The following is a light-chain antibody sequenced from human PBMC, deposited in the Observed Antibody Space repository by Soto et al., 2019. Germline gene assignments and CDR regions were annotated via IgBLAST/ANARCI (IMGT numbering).Light chain of an antibody. CDR3: SSSAGSNNLV. CDR2: EVS. V-gene: IGLV2-8*01. J-gene: IGLJ2*01. Sequence: QSVLTQPPSASGSPGQSVTISCNGTSSDVGGYNYVSWYQQHPGKAPKLMIYEVSKRPSGVPDRFSGSKSGNTASLTVSGLQAEDEADYYCSSSAGSNNLVFGGGTKLTVL. CDR1: SSDVGGYNY.